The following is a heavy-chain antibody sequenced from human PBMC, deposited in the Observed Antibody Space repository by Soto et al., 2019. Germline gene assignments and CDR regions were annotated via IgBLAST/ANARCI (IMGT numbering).Heavy chain of an antibody. Sequence: QVQLVESGGGVVQPGRSLRLSCAASGFTFSTYAMHWVRQAPGKGLEWVAVISYDGDNKYYADFAKGRFTISRDNSKNTLFLQMNSLRAEDMAVYHCARDGGSYWGQGTMVTVSS. CDR3: ARDGGSY. CDR2: ISYDGDNK. V-gene: IGHV3-30-3*01. D-gene: IGHD1-26*01. J-gene: IGHJ3*01. CDR1: GFTFSTYA.